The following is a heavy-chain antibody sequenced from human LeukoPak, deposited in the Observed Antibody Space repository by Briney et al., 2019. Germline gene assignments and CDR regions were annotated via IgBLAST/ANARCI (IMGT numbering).Heavy chain of an antibody. CDR2: INRDDSTT. CDR1: GFMSSSYW. CDR3: ARDGTSSSGWYGTSYYYYYMDV. D-gene: IGHD6-13*01. J-gene: IGHJ6*03. Sequence: PGGSLRLSCAASGFMSSSYWRDWVRQAPGKGLVWVSRINRDDSTTTYADSVKGRFTISRDNAKNTLYLQMNSLRAEDTAVYYCARDGTSSSGWYGTSYYYYYMDVWGTGTSVTVSS. V-gene: IGHV3-74*01.